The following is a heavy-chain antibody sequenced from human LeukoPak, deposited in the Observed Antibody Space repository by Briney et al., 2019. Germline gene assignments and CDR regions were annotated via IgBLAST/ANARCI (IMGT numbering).Heavy chain of an antibody. CDR1: GGSISSYY. D-gene: IGHD3-22*01. V-gene: IGHV4-59*01. J-gene: IGHJ4*02. Sequence: SEALSLTCTVSGGSISSYYWSWIRQPPGKGLEWIGHIYYSGSTNYNPSLKSRVTISVDTSKNQFSLKLSSVTAADTAVYYCARRAHSRDSSGYYLYYSDYWGQGTLVTVSS. CDR3: ARRAHSRDSSGYYLYYSDY. CDR2: IYYSGST.